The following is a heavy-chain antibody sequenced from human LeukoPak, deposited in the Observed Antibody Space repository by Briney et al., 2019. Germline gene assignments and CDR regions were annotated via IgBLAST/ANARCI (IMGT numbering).Heavy chain of an antibody. CDR3: ARYNSAWKTDDY. Sequence: GGSLRLPCEASGFTFNGFWMTWVRQAPGKGLEWVADIKQDGSDKYYAGSVKGRFTISRDNAKNSLYLQMNSLRAEDTAVYFCARYNSAWKTDDYWGQGTLVTVSS. V-gene: IGHV3-7*03. D-gene: IGHD6-19*01. CDR1: GFTFNGFW. CDR2: IKQDGSDK. J-gene: IGHJ4*02.